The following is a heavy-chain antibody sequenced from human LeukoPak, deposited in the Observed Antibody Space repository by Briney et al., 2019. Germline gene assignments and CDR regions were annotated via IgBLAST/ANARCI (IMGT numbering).Heavy chain of an antibody. J-gene: IGHJ4*02. CDR3: ATISGEGGLDY. Sequence: SETLSLTCTVSGGSISSGSYYWSWIRQPPGKGLEWIGYIYYSGSTNYNPSLKSRVTISVDTSKNQFSLKLSSVTAADTAVYYCATISGEGGLDYWGQGTLVTVSS. CDR2: IYYSGST. V-gene: IGHV4-61*01. CDR1: GGSISSGSYY. D-gene: IGHD3-3*02.